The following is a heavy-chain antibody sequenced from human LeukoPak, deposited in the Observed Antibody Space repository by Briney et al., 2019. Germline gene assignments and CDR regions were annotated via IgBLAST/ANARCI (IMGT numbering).Heavy chain of an antibody. CDR1: GYTFTSYY. J-gene: IGHJ4*01. D-gene: IGHD3-16*02. CDR3: VRLDYDYVWGTYRPPEGFDY. CDR2: INSNSGAT. Sequence: ASMKVSCKASGYTFTSYYIHWVRQAPGQGLEWMGCINSNSGATNFAQQFQDRITMTRDTSINTAYMELSRLRSDDTAVYYCVRLDYDYVWGTYRPPEGFDYRGHGTLVTVSS. V-gene: IGHV1-2*02.